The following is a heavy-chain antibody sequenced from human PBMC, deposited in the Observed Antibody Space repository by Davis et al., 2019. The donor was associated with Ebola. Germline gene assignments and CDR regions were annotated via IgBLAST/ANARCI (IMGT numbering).Heavy chain of an antibody. V-gene: IGHV3-33*08. Sequence: PGGSPRLSSAAPGFTFSSYGLPWVRQAPGKGLEWVAVIWYDGSNKYYADSVKGRFTISRDNSKNTLYLQMNSLRAEDTAVYYCARDVHDYGDYDYYYYGMDVWGQGTTVTVSS. CDR1: GFTFSSYG. CDR3: ARDVHDYGDYDYYYYGMDV. CDR2: IWYDGSNK. D-gene: IGHD4-17*01. J-gene: IGHJ6*02.